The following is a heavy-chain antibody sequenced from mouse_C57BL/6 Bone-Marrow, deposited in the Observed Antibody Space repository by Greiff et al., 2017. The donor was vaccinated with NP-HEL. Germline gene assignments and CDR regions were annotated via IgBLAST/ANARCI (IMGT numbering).Heavy chain of an antibody. CDR2: IHPNSGST. CDR3: AIKRWDYGSSDY. CDR1: GYTFTSYW. V-gene: IGHV1-64*01. Sequence: QVQLQQPGAELVKPGASVKLSCKASGYTFTSYWMHWVKQRPGQGLEWIGMIHPNSGSTNYNEKFKSKATLTVDKSSSTAYMQLSSLTSEDSAVYYCAIKRWDYGSSDYWGQGTTLTVSS. J-gene: IGHJ2*01. D-gene: IGHD1-1*01.